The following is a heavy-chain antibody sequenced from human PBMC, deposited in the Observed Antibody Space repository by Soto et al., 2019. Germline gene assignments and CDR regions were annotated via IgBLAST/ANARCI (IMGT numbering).Heavy chain of an antibody. J-gene: IGHJ4*02. CDR2: IYYSGST. V-gene: IGHV4-59*01. CDR3: AYSPYCSGGSCYPGSFDY. CDR1: GGSISSYY. D-gene: IGHD2-15*01. Sequence: PSETLSLTCTVSGGSISSYYWSWIRQPPGKGLEWIGYIYYSGSTNYNPSLKSRVTISVDTSKNQFSLKLSSVTAADTAVYYCAYSPYCSGGSCYPGSFDYWGQGTLVTVSS.